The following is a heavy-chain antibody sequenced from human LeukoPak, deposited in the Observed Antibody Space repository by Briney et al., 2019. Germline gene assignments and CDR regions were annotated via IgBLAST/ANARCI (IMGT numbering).Heavy chain of an antibody. CDR1: GFTLSIHI. J-gene: IGHJ4*02. D-gene: IGHD2-2*01. CDR3: ARSVTCASTSCPDY. Sequence: GVPVSLFCAPSGFTLSIHIVMCAPQAPGRALECITSISSSSNYIYSADSVKGRFTISRDNAKNSLYLQMNSLRAEDTAVYYCARSVTCASTSCPDYWGQGTLVTVSS. CDR2: ISSSSNYI. V-gene: IGHV3-21*01.